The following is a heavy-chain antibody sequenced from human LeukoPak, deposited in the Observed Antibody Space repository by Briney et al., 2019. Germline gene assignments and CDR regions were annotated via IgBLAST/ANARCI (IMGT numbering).Heavy chain of an antibody. V-gene: IGHV3-23*01. CDR2: ISGSGGST. CDR1: EFTFSSYA. Sequence: GGSLRLSCAASEFTFSSYAMSWVSQAPGKGLEWVSAISGSGGSTYYADSVKGRFTISRDNSKNTLYLQMNSLRAEDTAVYYCAKDLPDSSGYYDYWGQGTLVTVSS. CDR3: AKDLPDSSGYYDY. J-gene: IGHJ4*02. D-gene: IGHD3-22*01.